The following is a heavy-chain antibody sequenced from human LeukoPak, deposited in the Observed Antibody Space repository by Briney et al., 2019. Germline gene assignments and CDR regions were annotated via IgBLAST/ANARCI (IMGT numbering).Heavy chain of an antibody. Sequence: GGSLRLSCAASGFTFSDYYMSWIRQAPGKGLEWVSSIDYSGGSTYYADSVKGRFTISRDNSKNTLYLEMNSLRAEDTAVYYCAKDQGRGLGSYSWGNFDYWGQGTLVTVSS. J-gene: IGHJ4*02. D-gene: IGHD3-10*01. V-gene: IGHV3-23*01. CDR2: IDYSGGST. CDR1: GFTFSDYY. CDR3: AKDQGRGLGSYSWGNFDY.